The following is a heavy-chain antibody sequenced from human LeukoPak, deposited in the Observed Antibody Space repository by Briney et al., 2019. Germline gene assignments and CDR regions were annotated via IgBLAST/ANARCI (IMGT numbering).Heavy chain of an antibody. CDR3: ARLNSSGWYGGLYYYYYYYMDV. CDR1: GYSISSGYY. CDR2: IYHSGST. Sequence: SEILSLTCTVSGYSISSGYYWGWIRQPPGKGLEWIGSIYHSGSTYYNPSLKSRVTISVDTSKNQFSLKLSSVTAADTAVYYCARLNSSGWYGGLYYYYYYYMDVWGKGTTVTISS. J-gene: IGHJ6*03. D-gene: IGHD6-19*01. V-gene: IGHV4-38-2*02.